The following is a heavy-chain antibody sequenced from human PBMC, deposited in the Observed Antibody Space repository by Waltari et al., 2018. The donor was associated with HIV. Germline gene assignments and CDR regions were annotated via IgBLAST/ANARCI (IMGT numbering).Heavy chain of an antibody. D-gene: IGHD6-19*01. CDR1: GGSCGGSR. V-gene: IGHV4-34*01. J-gene: IGHJ4*02. Sequence: VPLRQWGAGLLPPSETLSLTCAAFGGSCGGSRWRRIRHSAGKGLVWIGEINHSGSTNYKPSLKSRVTISVDTSKNQFSLKLSSVTAADTAVYYCARGRSPYSSGWYASEYWGQGTLVTVSS. CDR3: ARGRSPYSSGWYASEY. CDR2: INHSGST.